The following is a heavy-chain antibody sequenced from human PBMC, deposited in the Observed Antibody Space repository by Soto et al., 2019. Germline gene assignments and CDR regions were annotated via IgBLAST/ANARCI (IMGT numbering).Heavy chain of an antibody. D-gene: IGHD3-9*01. J-gene: IGHJ6*03. CDR2: ISSSGSTI. Sequence: GGSLRLSCAASGFTFSDYYMSWIRQAPGKGLEWVSYISSSGSTIYYADSVKGRFTISRDNAKNSLYLQMNSLRAEDTAVYYCARVGYDILMIHYYMDVWGKGTTVTVSS. V-gene: IGHV3-11*01. CDR1: GFTFSDYY. CDR3: ARVGYDILMIHYYMDV.